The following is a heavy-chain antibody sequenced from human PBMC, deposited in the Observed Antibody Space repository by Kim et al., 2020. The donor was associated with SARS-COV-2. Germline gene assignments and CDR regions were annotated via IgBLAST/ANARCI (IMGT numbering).Heavy chain of an antibody. CDR3: ARAYYSNYADYYYGMDV. Sequence: SETLSLTCTVSGGSISSGGYYWSWIRQHPGKGLEWLGYIYYSGSTYYNPSLKSRVTISVDTSKNQFSLKLSSVTAADTAVYYCARAYYSNYADYYYGMDVWGQGTTVTVSS. CDR1: GGSISSGGYY. D-gene: IGHD4-4*01. J-gene: IGHJ6*02. V-gene: IGHV4-31*03. CDR2: IYYSGST.